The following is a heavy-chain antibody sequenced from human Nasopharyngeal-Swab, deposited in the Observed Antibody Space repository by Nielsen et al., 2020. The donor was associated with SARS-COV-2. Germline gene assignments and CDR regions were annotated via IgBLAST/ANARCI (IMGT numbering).Heavy chain of an antibody. CDR1: GGSISSYY. V-gene: IGHV4-59*12. J-gene: IGHJ5*02. D-gene: IGHD3-22*01. CDR2: IYYSGST. CDR3: ARALSGAYYYDSSGYYETNWFDP. Sequence: SETLSLTCTVSGGSISSYYWSWIRQPPGKGLEWIGYIYYSGSTNYNPSLKSRVTMSVDTSKNQFSLKLSSVTAADTAVYYCARALSGAYYYDSSGYYETNWFDPWGQGTLVTVSS.